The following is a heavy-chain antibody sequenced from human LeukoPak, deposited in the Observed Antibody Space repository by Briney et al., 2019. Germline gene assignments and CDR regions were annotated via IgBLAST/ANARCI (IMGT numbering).Heavy chain of an antibody. D-gene: IGHD3-3*01. J-gene: IGHJ4*02. CDR1: GYPFISYG. V-gene: IGHV1-18*01. CDR2: ISTYSGDT. Sequence: GASVKVSCKASGYPFISYGFSWVRQAPGQGLEWMGWISTYSGDTNYAQKFQGRITMTTDASTSTAYMELRSLRSDDTAVYYCARGVVPNTIFGVADKIHQGRDLYYFDYWGQGTLVTVSS. CDR3: ARGVVPNTIFGVADKIHQGRDLYYFDY.